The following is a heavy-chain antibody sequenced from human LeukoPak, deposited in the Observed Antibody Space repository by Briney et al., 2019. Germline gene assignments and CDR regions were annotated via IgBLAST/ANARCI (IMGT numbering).Heavy chain of an antibody. V-gene: IGHV3-53*01. CDR3: AREYSYGPYYFMDV. Sequence: GGSLRLSCTASGFTVSSNYMSGVRQAPGKGLEWVSVIYSGGSTYYADSVKGRFTISRDNSKNTLYLQMNSLRAEDTAVYYCAREYSYGPYYFMDVWGKGTTVTVSS. D-gene: IGHD5-18*01. CDR2: IYSGGST. J-gene: IGHJ6*03. CDR1: GFTVSSNY.